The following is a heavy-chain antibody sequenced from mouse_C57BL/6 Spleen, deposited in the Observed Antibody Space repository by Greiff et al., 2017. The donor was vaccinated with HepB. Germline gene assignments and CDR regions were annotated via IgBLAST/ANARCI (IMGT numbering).Heavy chain of an antibody. V-gene: IGHV5-9*01. CDR3: ARHRQGFAY. J-gene: IGHJ3*01. CDR1: GFTFSSYT. Sequence: EVMLVESGGGLVKPGGSLKLSCAASGFTFSSYTMSWVRQTPEKRLEWVATISGGGGNNYYPDSVKGRFTISRDNAKNTLYLQMSSLRSEDTALYYCARHRQGFAYWGQGTLVTVSA. CDR2: ISGGGGNN.